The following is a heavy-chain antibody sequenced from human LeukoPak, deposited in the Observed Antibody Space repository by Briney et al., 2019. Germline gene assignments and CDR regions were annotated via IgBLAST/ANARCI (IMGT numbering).Heavy chain of an antibody. J-gene: IGHJ4*02. D-gene: IGHD6-6*01. V-gene: IGHV1-2*02. CDR2: INPNSGGT. CDR3: ARDLYGYIAAGY. CDR1: GYTFTGYY. Sequence: GASVKVSCKASGYTFTGYYMHWERHAPGQALEWMGWINPNSGGTNYAQKFQGRVTMTRDTSISTAYMELSRLRSDDTAVYYCARDLYGYIAAGYWGQGTLVTVSS.